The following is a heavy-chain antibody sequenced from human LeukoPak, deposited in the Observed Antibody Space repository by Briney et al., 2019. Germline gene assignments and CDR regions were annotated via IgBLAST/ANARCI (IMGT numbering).Heavy chain of an antibody. D-gene: IGHD4-17*01. J-gene: IGHJ5*02. V-gene: IGHV3-21*01. Sequence: PGRSLRLSCAASGFTFSNYGMNWVRQAPGKGLEWVSSISSSSSYIYYADSVKGRFTISRDNAKNSLYLQMNSLRAEDTAVYYCARVTTPLLGWFDPWGQGTLVTVSS. CDR1: GFTFSNYG. CDR2: ISSSSSYI. CDR3: ARVTTPLLGWFDP.